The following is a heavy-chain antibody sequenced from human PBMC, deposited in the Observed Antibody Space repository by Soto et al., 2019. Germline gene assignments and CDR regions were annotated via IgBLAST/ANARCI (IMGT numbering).Heavy chain of an antibody. D-gene: IGHD5-12*01. CDR1: GGTFSSYA. CDR2: IIPIFGTA. CDR3: ARDNSGYDAPGGNCFDP. Sequence: ASVKVSCKASGGTFSSYAISWVRQAPGQGLEWMGGIIPIFGTANYAQKFQGRVTITADESTSTAYMELSSLRSEDTAVYYCARDNSGYDAPGGNCFDPWGQGTLVTVS. J-gene: IGHJ5*02. V-gene: IGHV1-69*13.